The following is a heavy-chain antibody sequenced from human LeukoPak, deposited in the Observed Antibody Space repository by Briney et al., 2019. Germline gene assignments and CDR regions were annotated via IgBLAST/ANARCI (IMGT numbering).Heavy chain of an antibody. V-gene: IGHV1-18*01. CDR1: GYTFTTYG. Sequence: GASVKVSCKASGYTFTTYGISWARQAPGQGLEWMGWISGYNGNRNNAQKLQGRVTMTTDTSTSTAYMELRSLRSDDTAVYYCARDGRYNLNYADYWGQGTLVTVSS. D-gene: IGHD1-20*01. J-gene: IGHJ4*02. CDR3: ARDGRYNLNYADY. CDR2: ISGYNGNR.